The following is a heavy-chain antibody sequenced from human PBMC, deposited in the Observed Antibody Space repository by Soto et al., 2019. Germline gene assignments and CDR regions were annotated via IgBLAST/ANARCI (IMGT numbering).Heavy chain of an antibody. CDR2: INPSGGST. D-gene: IGHD6-25*01. Sequence: ASVKVSCKASGYTFTSYYMHWVRQAPGQGLEWMGIINPSGGSTSYAQKFQGRVTMTRDMSTSTVYMELSSLRSEDTAVYYCARDQGGGYNPGSWFDPWGQGTLVTVSS. V-gene: IGHV1-46*01. CDR3: ARDQGGGYNPGSWFDP. CDR1: GYTFTSYY. J-gene: IGHJ5*02.